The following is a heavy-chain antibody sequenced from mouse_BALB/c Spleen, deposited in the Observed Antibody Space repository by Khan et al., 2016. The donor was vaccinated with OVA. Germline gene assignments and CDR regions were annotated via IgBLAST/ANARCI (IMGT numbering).Heavy chain of an antibody. J-gene: IGHJ2*01. Sequence: DVQLVESGGGLVQPGGSRKLSCAASGFTFSRFGMHWVRQAPEKGLEWVAYISSGSSSIYYADTVKGRFTISRDNPKHTLFLQMTSLKSEDTAMYYGARDSNFDYWGQGTTLTVSS. CDR1: GFTFSRFG. V-gene: IGHV5-17*02. CDR2: ISSGSSSI. CDR3: ARDSNFDY.